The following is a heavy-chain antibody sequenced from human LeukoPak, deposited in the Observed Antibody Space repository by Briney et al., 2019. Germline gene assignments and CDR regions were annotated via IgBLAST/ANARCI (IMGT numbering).Heavy chain of an antibody. J-gene: IGHJ4*02. V-gene: IGHV1-24*01. CDR1: GYTLTELS. D-gene: IGHD2-2*02. Sequence: ASVKVSCKVSGYTLTELSMHWVRQAPGKGLEWMGGFDPEDGETIYAQKFQGRVTMTEDTSTDTAYMELSSLRSEDTAVYYCARGSRGGLRWKVVPAAICDYWGQGTLVTVSS. CDR3: ARGSRGGLRWKVVPAAICDY. CDR2: FDPEDGET.